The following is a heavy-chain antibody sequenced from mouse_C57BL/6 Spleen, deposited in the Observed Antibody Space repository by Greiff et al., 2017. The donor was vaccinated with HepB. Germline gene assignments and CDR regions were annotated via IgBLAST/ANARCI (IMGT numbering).Heavy chain of an antibody. Sequence: QVQLQQPGAELVKPGASVKMSCKASGYTFTSYWITWVKQRPGQGLEWIGDIYPGSGSTNYNEKFKGKATLTVDTSSSTAYMQLSSLTSEDSAVYYCARLIVVSSAFDYWGQGTTLTVSS. V-gene: IGHV1-55*01. J-gene: IGHJ2*01. CDR3: ARLIVVSSAFDY. CDR1: GYTFTSYW. CDR2: IYPGSGST. D-gene: IGHD1-1*01.